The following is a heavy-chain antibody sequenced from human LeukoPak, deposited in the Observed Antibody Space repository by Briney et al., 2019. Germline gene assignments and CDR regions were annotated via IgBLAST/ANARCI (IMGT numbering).Heavy chain of an antibody. D-gene: IGHD5-24*01. CDR2: INPSGGST. CDR1: GYTFTSYY. Sequence: GASVKVSCKASGYTFTSYYMHWVRQAPGQGLEWMGIINPSGGSTSYAQKFQGRVTMTRDTSTSTVSMELGSLRSEDTAVYYCARDEARDGYTNYLDYWGQGTLVTVSS. CDR3: ARDEARDGYTNYLDY. V-gene: IGHV1-46*01. J-gene: IGHJ4*02.